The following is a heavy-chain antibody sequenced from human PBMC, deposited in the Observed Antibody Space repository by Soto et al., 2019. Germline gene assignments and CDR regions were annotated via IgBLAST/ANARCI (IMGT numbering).Heavy chain of an antibody. CDR3: AREHYYDSSGYYALND. V-gene: IGHV4-61*01. D-gene: IGHD3-22*01. J-gene: IGHJ4*02. CDR2: IYYSGST. Sequence: NPSETLSLTCTVSGGSVSSGSYYWSWIRQPPGKGLEWIGYIYYSGSTNYNPSLKSRVTISVDTSKNQFSLKLSSVTAADTAVYYCAREHYYDSSGYYALNDWGQGTLVTVPS. CDR1: GGSVSSGSYY.